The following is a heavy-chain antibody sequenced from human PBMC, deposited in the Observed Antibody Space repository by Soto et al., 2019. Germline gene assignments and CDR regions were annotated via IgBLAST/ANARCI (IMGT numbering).Heavy chain of an antibody. CDR3: ASGASRWYPYFFDS. CDR1: EGTFNSYA. V-gene: IGHV1-69*01. D-gene: IGHD6-13*01. J-gene: IGHJ4*02. CDR2: IIPYYNTL. Sequence: QAQVGQSGAEVRKPGSSEKLSCKASEGTFNSYAIAWVRQAPGQGLEWMGGIIPYYNTLNYAQKFQDSVTNTADDSTNTVYMELSSLRSDDTAVYFCASGASRWYPYFFDSWAQGTLVTVSS.